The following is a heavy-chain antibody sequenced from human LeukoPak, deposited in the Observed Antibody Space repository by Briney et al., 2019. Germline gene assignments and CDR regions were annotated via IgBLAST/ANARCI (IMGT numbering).Heavy chain of an antibody. V-gene: IGHV4-38-2*02. J-gene: IGHJ3*02. CDR2: FHHSGST. D-gene: IGHD5-24*01. CDR1: GYSISSGFY. Sequence: SETLSLTCSVSGYSISSGFYWDWIRQPPGKGLEWIGSFHHSGSTPYNPSLNSRVSISVDTSKNQFSLKLSSVTAADTAVYYCASSQLTDAFDIWGQGTMVTVSS. CDR3: ASSQLTDAFDI.